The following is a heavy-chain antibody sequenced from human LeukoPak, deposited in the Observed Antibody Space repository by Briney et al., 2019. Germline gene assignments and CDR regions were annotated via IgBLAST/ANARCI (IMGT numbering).Heavy chain of an antibody. V-gene: IGHV6-1*01. CDR3: ARRLTQYDCFDP. CDR1: GDSVSSKSV. J-gene: IGHJ5*02. Sequence: SQTLSLTCAISGDSVSSKSVWNWIRQSPSRGLEWLGRTYYRSTWYNDYAVSVRGRITVNPDTSKNQFSLHLNSVTPEDTAVYYCARRLTQYDCFDPWGQGILVTVSS. CDR2: TYYRSTWYN. D-gene: IGHD2-2*01.